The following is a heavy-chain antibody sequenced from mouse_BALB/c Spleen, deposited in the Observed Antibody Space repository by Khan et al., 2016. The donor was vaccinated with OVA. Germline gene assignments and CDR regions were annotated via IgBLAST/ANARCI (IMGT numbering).Heavy chain of an antibody. V-gene: IGHV3-2*02. Sequence: EVKLLESGPGLVKPSQSLSLTCTVTGYSITSGYGWNWIRQFPGNKQGWMGNISYSGSTTYNPSLKGRISITRDTSKNQFFLQLNYVTTEDTATXYCARTARIKYWGQGTTLTVSS. J-gene: IGHJ2*01. D-gene: IGHD1-2*01. CDR2: ISYSGST. CDR3: ARTARIKY. CDR1: GYSITSGYG.